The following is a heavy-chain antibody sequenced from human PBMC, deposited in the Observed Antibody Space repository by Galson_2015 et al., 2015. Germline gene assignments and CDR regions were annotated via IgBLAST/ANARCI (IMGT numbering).Heavy chain of an antibody. Sequence: AISGDSVSSNSAAWNWIRQSPSRGLEWLGRTYYRSKWYNDYAVSVKSRITINPDTSKNQFSLQLNSVTPEDTAVYYCARGLSWGIAAAGTPPGYGMDVWGQGTTVTVSS. CDR2: TYYRSKWYN. D-gene: IGHD6-13*01. V-gene: IGHV6-1*01. CDR1: GDSVSSNSAA. CDR3: ARGLSWGIAAAGTPPGYGMDV. J-gene: IGHJ6*02.